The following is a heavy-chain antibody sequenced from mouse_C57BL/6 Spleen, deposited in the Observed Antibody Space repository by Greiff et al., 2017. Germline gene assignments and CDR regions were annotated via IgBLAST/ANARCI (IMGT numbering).Heavy chain of an antibody. CDR1: GISITTGNYR. D-gene: IGHD1-1*01. CDR2: IYYSGTI. Sequence: DVKLQESGPGLVKPSQTVFLTCTVTGISITTGNYRWSWIRQFPGNKLEWIGYIYYSGTITYNPSLTSRTTITRDTPKNQFFLEMNSLTAEDTATYYCARVYGSSPYYYAMDYWGQGTSVTVSS. V-gene: IGHV3-5*01. CDR3: ARVYGSSPYYYAMDY. J-gene: IGHJ4*01.